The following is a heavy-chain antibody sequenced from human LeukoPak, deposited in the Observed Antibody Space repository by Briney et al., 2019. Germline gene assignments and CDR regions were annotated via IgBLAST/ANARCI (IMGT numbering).Heavy chain of an antibody. D-gene: IGHD3-10*01. CDR3: ARVPAFNYGSGSSYTRGGY. CDR2: IYYTGST. V-gene: IGHV4-59*12. CDR1: GGSISSYY. J-gene: IGHJ4*02. Sequence: SETLSLTCTVSGGSISSYYWSWIRQPPGKGLEWIGYIYYTGSTNYNPSLKSRVTISVDTSKNHFSLKLSSVTAADTAVYYCARVPAFNYGSGSSYTRGGYWGQGTLVTVSS.